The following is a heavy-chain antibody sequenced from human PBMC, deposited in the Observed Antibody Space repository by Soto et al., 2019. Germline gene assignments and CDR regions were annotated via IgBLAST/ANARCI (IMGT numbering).Heavy chain of an antibody. Sequence: GGSLRLSCSASGFTFSAYGMHWVRQAPGKGLEWVAVTSYDGSTNFYADSLRGRFTISRDNSQNTLYLQMNSLRAEDTAVHYCAKVTFSGDYYYSYGMDVWGQGTTVTVSS. CDR3: AKVTFSGDYYYSYGMDV. CDR1: GFTFSAYG. J-gene: IGHJ6*02. V-gene: IGHV3-30*18. D-gene: IGHD1-26*01. CDR2: TSYDGSTN.